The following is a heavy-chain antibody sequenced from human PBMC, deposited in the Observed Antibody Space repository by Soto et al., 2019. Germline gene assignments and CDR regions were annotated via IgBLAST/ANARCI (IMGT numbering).Heavy chain of an antibody. CDR3: ARPLSGSYRLDYYGMDV. V-gene: IGHV5-51*01. D-gene: IGHD3-16*02. CDR2: IYPEDSDT. CDR1: GYSFTSYW. J-gene: IGHJ6*02. Sequence: PGESLKISCKGSGYSFTSYWIAWVRQMPGKGLEWMGIIYPEDSDTRYSPSFQGQVTISADKSISTAYLQWNSLKASDTAIYYCARPLSGSYRLDYYGMDVWGQGTTVTVSS.